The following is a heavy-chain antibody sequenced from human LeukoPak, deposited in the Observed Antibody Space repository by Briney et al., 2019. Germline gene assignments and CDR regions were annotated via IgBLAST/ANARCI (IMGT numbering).Heavy chain of an antibody. CDR3: ARRSSLDY. CDR1: GFTSRDYY. V-gene: IGHV3-11*01. J-gene: IGHJ4*02. Sequence: GGSLRLSCAASGFTSRDYYMTWIPQAPPKELEWVSYISPSTTTIYWADSAKRRFTISRDNAKNSLYLQMNSLRAEDTAVYYCARRSSLDYWGQGTLVTVSS. CDR2: ISPSTTTI.